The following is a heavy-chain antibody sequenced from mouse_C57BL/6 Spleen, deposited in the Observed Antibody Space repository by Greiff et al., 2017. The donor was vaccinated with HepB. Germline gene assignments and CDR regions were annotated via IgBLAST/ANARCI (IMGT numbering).Heavy chain of an antibody. V-gene: IGHV5-9-1*02. D-gene: IGHD2-4*01. CDR3: TREGRYEYDAGAWFAY. J-gene: IGHJ3*01. CDR1: GFTFSSYA. Sequence: EVQLVESGEGLVKPGGSLKLSCAASGFTFSSYAMSWVRQTPEKRLEWVAYISSGGDYIYYADTVKGRFTISRDNARNTLYLQMSSLKSEDTAMYYCTREGRYEYDAGAWFAYRGQGTLVTVSA. CDR2: ISSGGDYI.